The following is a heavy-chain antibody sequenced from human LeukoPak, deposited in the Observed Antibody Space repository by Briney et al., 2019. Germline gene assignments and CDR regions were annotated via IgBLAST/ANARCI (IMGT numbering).Heavy chain of an antibody. CDR3: ARDFDRPTRKIGRESVYYYYYYMDV. J-gene: IGHJ6*03. CDR2: IYSGGST. CDR1: GFTVSSNY. D-gene: IGHD3-9*01. Sequence: GGSLRLSCAASGFTVSSNYMSWVRQAPGKGLEWVSVIYSGGSTYYADSVKGRFTISRDNSKNTLYLQMNSLRAEDTAVYYCARDFDRPTRKIGRESVYYYYYYMDVWGKGTTVTVSS. V-gene: IGHV3-53*01.